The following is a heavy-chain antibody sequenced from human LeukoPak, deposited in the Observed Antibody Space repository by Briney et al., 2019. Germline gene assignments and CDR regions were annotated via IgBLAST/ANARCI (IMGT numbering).Heavy chain of an antibody. CDR1: GFTFGDYL. J-gene: IGHJ4*02. CDR2: ISGGTT. V-gene: IGHV3-49*03. CDR3: SRGSGWLSVY. Sequence: GGSLRLSCTASGFTFGDYLMSWSRQAQGKGLEWIGFISGGTTEYAASVKGRFTISRDDSTSIAYLQMNSLTTEDTAVYYCSRGSGWLSVYWGQGTLVTVSS. D-gene: IGHD6-19*01.